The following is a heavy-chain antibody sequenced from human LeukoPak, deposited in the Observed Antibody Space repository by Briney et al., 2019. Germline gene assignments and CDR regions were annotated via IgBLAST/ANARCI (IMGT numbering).Heavy chain of an antibody. J-gene: IGHJ4*02. CDR2: IGISSGNT. CDR1: GFTFSAYS. Sequence: PGGSLRLSCAASGFTFSAYSMNWVRQAPGKGLEWISYIGISSGNTKYADSVKGRFTISGDKAKNSLYLQMNSLRVEDTAVYYCARDYKYAFDNWGQGTLVTLCS. D-gene: IGHD5-24*01. CDR3: ARDYKYAFDN. V-gene: IGHV3-48*01.